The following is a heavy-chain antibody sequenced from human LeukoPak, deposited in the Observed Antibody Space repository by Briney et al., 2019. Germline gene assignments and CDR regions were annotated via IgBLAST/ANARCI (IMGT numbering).Heavy chain of an antibody. Sequence: GGSLRLSCAASGFTFSSHTMNWVRQAPGKGLEWVSSISSSTTYIYYADSVKGRFTISRDNAKNPLYLQLNSLREEDAAEYNCARGQDYYDSSGYYYALDFWGQGTLVTVSS. J-gene: IGHJ4*02. D-gene: IGHD3-22*01. V-gene: IGHV3-21*01. CDR2: ISSSTTYI. CDR1: GFTFSSHT. CDR3: ARGQDYYDSSGYYYALDF.